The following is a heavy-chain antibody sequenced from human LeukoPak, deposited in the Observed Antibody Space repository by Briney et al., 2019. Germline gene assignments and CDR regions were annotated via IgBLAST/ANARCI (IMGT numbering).Heavy chain of an antibody. V-gene: IGHV3-23*01. J-gene: IGHJ4*02. CDR1: GFTFSTFA. D-gene: IGHD2-8*02. Sequence: GGSLRLSCAASGFTFSTFAMIWVRQPPGKGLEWVSSILPSGGDIHYADSVRGRFTISRDNSKSTLSLQMNSLRDEDTAIYYCATYRQVLLPFESWGQGTLVTVSS. CDR2: ILPSGGDI. CDR3: ATYRQVLLPFES.